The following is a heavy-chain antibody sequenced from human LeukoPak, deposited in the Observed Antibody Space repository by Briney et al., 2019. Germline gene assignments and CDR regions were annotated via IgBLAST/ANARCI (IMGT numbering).Heavy chain of an antibody. CDR3: ARDMDEDYCGNTLDY. V-gene: IGHV3-74*01. Sequence: PGGSLRLSCAASGFSFSYYWMHWVRQAPGKGPVWVSRISNDGSDTRHADAVKGRFTISRDNAKNTLYLQMNSLGVEDTAVYYCARDMDEDYCGNTLDYWGRGTLVTVSS. CDR2: ISNDGSDT. CDR1: GFSFSYYW. J-gene: IGHJ4*02. D-gene: IGHD4-23*01.